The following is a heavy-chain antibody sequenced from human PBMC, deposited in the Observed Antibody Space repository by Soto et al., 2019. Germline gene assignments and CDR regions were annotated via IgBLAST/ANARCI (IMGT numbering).Heavy chain of an antibody. CDR1: GGSISSSIYY. V-gene: IGHV4-39*02. CDR3: ARERPDGSRLDP. D-gene: IGHD6-13*01. CDR2: IFYSGST. Sequence: SETLSLTCTVSGGSISSSIYYGGWIRQPPGKGLEWIGSIFYSGSTYYNQSLKSRVTISVDTSKNQFSLKLYSVTAADSAVYYCARERPDGSRLDPWGQGTLVTVSA. J-gene: IGHJ5*02.